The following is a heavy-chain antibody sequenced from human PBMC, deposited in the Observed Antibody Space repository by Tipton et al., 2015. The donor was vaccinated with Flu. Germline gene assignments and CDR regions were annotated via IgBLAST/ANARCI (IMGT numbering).Heavy chain of an antibody. CDR1: GGSISSSSYY. D-gene: IGHD4-17*01. V-gene: IGHV4-39*01. Sequence: TLSLTCTVSGGSISSSSYYWGWIRQPPGKGLEWIGSIYYSGSTYYNPSLKSRVTISVDTSKNQFSLKLSSVTAADTAVYYCARPADYGDSLDYWGQGTLVTVSS. J-gene: IGHJ4*02. CDR2: IYYSGST. CDR3: ARPADYGDSLDY.